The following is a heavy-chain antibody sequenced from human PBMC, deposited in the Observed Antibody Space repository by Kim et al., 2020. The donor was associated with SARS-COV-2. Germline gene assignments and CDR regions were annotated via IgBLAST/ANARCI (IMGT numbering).Heavy chain of an antibody. V-gene: IGHV4-39*01. CDR1: GGSISSSSYY. J-gene: IGHJ4*02. CDR3: ARQIIVVVSRNYFDY. CDR2: IYYSGST. Sequence: SETLSLTCTVSGGSISSSSYYWGWIRQPPGKGLEWIGSIYYSGSTYYNPSLKSRVTISVDTSKNQFSLKLSSVTAADTSVYYCARQIIVVVSRNYFDYWGQGTLVTVSS. D-gene: IGHD2-21*01.